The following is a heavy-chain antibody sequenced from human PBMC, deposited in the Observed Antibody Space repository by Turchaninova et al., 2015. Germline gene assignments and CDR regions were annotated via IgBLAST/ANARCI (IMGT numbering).Heavy chain of an antibody. CDR3: ARGIWGGTHRGYYLDQ. J-gene: IGHJ4*02. CDR2: INAGNGNT. CDR1: GYTFSGYA. D-gene: IGHD1-7*01. V-gene: IGHV1-3*01. Sequence: QVQLVQSGAEVRTPGASVKVSCKASGYTFSGYAMHWVRQTPGQRPEWRGWINAGNGNTKNSKKFKGRGTITRDKAASTAYMELSSLRSEDTAVYYCARGIWGGTHRGYYLDQWGQGTLVTVSS.